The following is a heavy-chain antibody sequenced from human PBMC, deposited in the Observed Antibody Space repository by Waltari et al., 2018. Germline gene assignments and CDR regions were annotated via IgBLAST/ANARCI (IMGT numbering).Heavy chain of an antibody. V-gene: IGHV4-59*12. CDR2: IYHSGST. D-gene: IGHD2-15*01. CDR3: ARVISAGYGHAFDI. CDR1: GGSISSYY. J-gene: IGHJ3*02. Sequence: QVQLQESGPGLVKPSETLSLTCTVSGGSISSYYWSWIRQPAGKGLEWIGEIYHSGSTNYNPSLKSRVTISVDKSKNQFSLKLSSVTAADTAVYCCARVISAGYGHAFDIWGQGTMVTVSS.